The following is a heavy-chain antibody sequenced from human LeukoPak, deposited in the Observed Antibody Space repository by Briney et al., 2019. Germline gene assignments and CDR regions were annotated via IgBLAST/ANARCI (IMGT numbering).Heavy chain of an antibody. D-gene: IGHD3-22*01. J-gene: IGHJ2*01. Sequence: SETLSLTCVVYGGSFSGYYWSWIRQPSGMGLEWIGEINHIGGSNYNPSLKSRVTISVDTSKNQFSLNLSSVTAADTAMYYCARRERGYFPRGSYYYFDLWGRGTLVTVSS. CDR1: GGSFSGYY. V-gene: IGHV4-34*01. CDR3: ARRERGYFPRGSYYYFDL. CDR2: INHIGGS.